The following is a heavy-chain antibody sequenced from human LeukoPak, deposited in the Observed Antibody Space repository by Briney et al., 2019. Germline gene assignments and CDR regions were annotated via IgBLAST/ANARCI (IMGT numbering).Heavy chain of an antibody. CDR1: GGTFGSYA. V-gene: IGHV1-69*05. CDR2: IIPIFGTA. J-gene: IGHJ4*02. D-gene: IGHD7-27*01. CDR3: ARYFNWGFDY. Sequence: SVKVSCKASGGTFGSYAISWVRQAPGQGLEWMGGIIPIFGTANYAQKFQGSVTMTRDTSTSTVYMELSSLRSEDTAVYYCARYFNWGFDYWGQGTLVTVSS.